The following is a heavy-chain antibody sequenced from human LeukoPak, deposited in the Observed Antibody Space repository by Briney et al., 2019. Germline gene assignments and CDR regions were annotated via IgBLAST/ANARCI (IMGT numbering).Heavy chain of an antibody. Sequence: GGTLRLSCAASGFSFRSHGMNWVRQAPGKGLEWVSGISWNSDSIGYGDSVKGQFTISRDNAKNSLYLQMNSLRPEDTALYYCATNGGGDSGYGNFDYWGQGTLVTVSS. CDR3: ATNGGGDSGYGNFDY. CDR2: ISWNSDSI. V-gene: IGHV3-9*01. CDR1: GFSFRSHG. D-gene: IGHD5-12*01. J-gene: IGHJ4*02.